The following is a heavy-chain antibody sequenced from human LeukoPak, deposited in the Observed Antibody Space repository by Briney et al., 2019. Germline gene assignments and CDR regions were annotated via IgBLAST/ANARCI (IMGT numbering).Heavy chain of an antibody. CDR3: ARGTRIGSLGY. CDR2: IYYSGST. V-gene: IGHV4-39*07. Sequence: PSETLSLTCTVSGGSVTSYYWSWIRQPPGKGLEWIGSIYYSGSTYYNPSLKSRVTISVDTSKNQFSLKLSSVTAADTAVYYCARGTRIGSLGYWGQGTLVTVSS. D-gene: IGHD3-22*01. CDR1: GGSVTSYY. J-gene: IGHJ4*02.